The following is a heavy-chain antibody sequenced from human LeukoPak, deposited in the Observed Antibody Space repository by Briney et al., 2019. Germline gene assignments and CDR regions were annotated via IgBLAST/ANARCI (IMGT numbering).Heavy chain of an antibody. Sequence: GGSLRLSCAASGFTFSSYAMSWVRQAPGKGLEWVSAISGSGGSTYYADSVKGRFTISRDNSKNTLYLQMNSPRAEDTAVYYWAKVRIGGATPERRGTRFDPWGQGTLVTVSS. CDR3: AKVRIGGATPERRGTRFDP. CDR2: ISGSGGST. D-gene: IGHD1-26*01. V-gene: IGHV3-23*01. CDR1: GFTFSSYA. J-gene: IGHJ5*02.